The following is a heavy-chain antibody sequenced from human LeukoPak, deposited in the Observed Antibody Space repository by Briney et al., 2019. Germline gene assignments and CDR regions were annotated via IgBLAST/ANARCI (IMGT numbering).Heavy chain of an antibody. CDR2: INHSGST. CDR1: GGSFSGYY. V-gene: IGHV4-34*01. Sequence: SETLSLTRAVYGGSFSGYYWSWIRQPPGKGLEWIGEINHSGSTNYNPSLKSRVTISVDTSKNQFSLKLSSVTAADTAVYYCARGRQYSYWGQGTLVTVSS. J-gene: IGHJ4*02. CDR3: ARGRQYSY. D-gene: IGHD5-12*01.